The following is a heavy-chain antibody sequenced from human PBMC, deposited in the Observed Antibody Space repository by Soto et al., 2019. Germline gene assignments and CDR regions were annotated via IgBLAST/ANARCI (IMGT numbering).Heavy chain of an antibody. CDR2: ISGSADST. D-gene: IGHD6-13*01. CDR1: GFSFSSFA. J-gene: IGHJ4*02. Sequence: GGSLRLSCAASGFSFSSFAMNWVRQAPGKGLEWVSIISGSADSTFYADSVKGRFTISRDNSKSTLYLQMSSLRAEDTAVYYCAKDLFEYSSTWYYFESWGQGTLVTVSS. CDR3: AKDLFEYSSTWYYFES. V-gene: IGHV3-23*01.